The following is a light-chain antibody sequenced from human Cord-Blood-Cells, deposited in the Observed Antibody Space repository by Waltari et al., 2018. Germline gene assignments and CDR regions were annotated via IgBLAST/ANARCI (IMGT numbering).Light chain of an antibody. Sequence: QSALTQPASVSGSPGQSITISCTGTSSDVGGYNYVSWYQQHPGKAPKLMIYEVSNRPSAFSNRFSGSNAGDPASLTISGRQAEDGADYYCSSYTSSSTYVFGTGTKVTVL. J-gene: IGLJ1*01. CDR2: EVS. CDR1: SSDVGGYNY. V-gene: IGLV2-14*01. CDR3: SSYTSSSTYV.